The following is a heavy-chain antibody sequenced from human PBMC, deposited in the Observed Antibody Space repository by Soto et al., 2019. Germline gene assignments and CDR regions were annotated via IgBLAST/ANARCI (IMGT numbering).Heavy chain of an antibody. V-gene: IGHV3-21*01. CDR2: ISSSSSYI. J-gene: IGHJ6*03. CDR1: GFTFSSYS. Sequence: GGSLRLSCAASGFTFSSYSMNWVRQAPGKGLEWVSSISSSSSYIYYADSVKGRFTISRDNAKNSLYLQMNSLRAEDTAVYYCARPPNDFWSGYYTGWYYYYYMDVWGKGTTVTVSS. CDR3: ARPPNDFWSGYYTGWYYYYYMDV. D-gene: IGHD3-3*01.